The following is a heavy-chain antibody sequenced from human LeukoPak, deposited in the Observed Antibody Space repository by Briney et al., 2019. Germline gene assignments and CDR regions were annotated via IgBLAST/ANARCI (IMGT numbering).Heavy chain of an antibody. D-gene: IGHD5-12*01. J-gene: IGHJ4*02. CDR1: GGSISSGGYY. CDR2: IYTSGST. Sequence: SETLSLTCTVSGGSISSGGYYWSWIRQPAGKGLEWIGRIYTSGSTNNNPSLKSRVTMSVDTSKSQFSLKLNSLTTTDTAVYYCARVGGYSGFYWGQGTLVTVSS. CDR3: ARVGGYSGFY. V-gene: IGHV4-61*02.